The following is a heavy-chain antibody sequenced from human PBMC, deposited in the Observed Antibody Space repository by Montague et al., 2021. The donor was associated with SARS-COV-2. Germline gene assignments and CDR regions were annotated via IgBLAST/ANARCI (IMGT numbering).Heavy chain of an antibody. CDR1: GGSISSSSYY. Sequence: SETLSLTCTVSGGSISSSSYYWGWIRQPPGKGLEWIGSIYYSGSTYYNPSLKSRVTISVDTSKNQFSLKLSSVTAAGTAVYYCAREGCSSTSCSMVFDYWGQGTLVTVSS. CDR2: IYYSGST. V-gene: IGHV4-39*02. CDR3: AREGCSSTSCSMVFDY. D-gene: IGHD2-2*01. J-gene: IGHJ4*02.